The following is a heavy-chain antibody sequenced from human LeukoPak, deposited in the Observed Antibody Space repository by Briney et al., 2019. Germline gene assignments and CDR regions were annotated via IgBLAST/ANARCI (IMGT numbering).Heavy chain of an antibody. Sequence: TGGSLRLSCVVSGFTFSNHRMTWVRQAPGKGLEWLANIGQDGSEKFYADSVKGRFTFSRDNAENLLYLQMDSLRGDGTAVYYCARIGYRQEFDYWGQGTLATVSS. CDR3: ARIGYRQEFDY. V-gene: IGHV3-7*01. CDR1: GFTFSNHR. D-gene: IGHD3-16*02. J-gene: IGHJ4*02. CDR2: IGQDGSEK.